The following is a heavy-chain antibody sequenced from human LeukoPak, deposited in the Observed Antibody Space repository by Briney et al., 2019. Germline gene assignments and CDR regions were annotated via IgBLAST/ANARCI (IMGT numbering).Heavy chain of an antibody. CDR1: GYSISSGYY. D-gene: IGHD1-26*01. CDR3: ARDSGSWDFDY. Sequence: SETLSLTCTVSGYSISSGYYWGWIRQPPGKGLEWIGSIYHSGSTYYNPSLKSRVTISVDTSKNQFSLKLSSVTAADTAVYYCARDSGSWDFDYWGQGTLVTVSS. CDR2: IYHSGST. V-gene: IGHV4-38-2*02. J-gene: IGHJ4*02.